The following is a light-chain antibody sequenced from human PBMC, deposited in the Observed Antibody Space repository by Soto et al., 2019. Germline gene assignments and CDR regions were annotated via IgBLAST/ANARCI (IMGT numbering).Light chain of an antibody. J-gene: IGKJ1*01. Sequence: DIQMTQSPSSLSASVGDRVTITCRASQGISNYLAWYQQQPGKVPKLLIYVASTLQSGVPSRFSGSGSGTDFTLTISSLQPEDGATYYCQKYNSAPWTCGQGTKVEIK. V-gene: IGKV1-27*01. CDR1: QGISNY. CDR2: VAS. CDR3: QKYNSAPWT.